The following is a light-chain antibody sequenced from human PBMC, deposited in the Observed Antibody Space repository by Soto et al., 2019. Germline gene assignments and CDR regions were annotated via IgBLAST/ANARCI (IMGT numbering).Light chain of an antibody. J-gene: IGLJ1*01. V-gene: IGLV2-14*01. CDR1: SSDVGGYNY. CDR3: SSYTSTSTYV. CDR2: HVS. Sequence: QSALTQPASVSGSPGQSIAISCTGTSSDVGGYNYVSWYQQYPGKAPKLMIYHVSNRPSGVSNRFSGSKSGNSASLTISGLQAEDEADYYCSSYTSTSTYVFGPGTNLTFL.